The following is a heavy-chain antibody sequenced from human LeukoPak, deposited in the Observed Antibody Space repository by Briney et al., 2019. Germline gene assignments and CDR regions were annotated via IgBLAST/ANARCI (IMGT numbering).Heavy chain of an antibody. J-gene: IGHJ4*02. CDR3: LSWELDY. V-gene: IGHV3-9*01. D-gene: IGHD2-15*01. CDR1: GFTFDDYA. Sequence: PGGSLRLSCAASGFTFDDYAMHWVRQAPGKGLEWVSGISWNSGSIGYADSVKGRFTISRDNAKNSLYLQMNSLRAEDTALYYCLSWELDYWGQGTLVTVSS. CDR2: ISWNSGSI.